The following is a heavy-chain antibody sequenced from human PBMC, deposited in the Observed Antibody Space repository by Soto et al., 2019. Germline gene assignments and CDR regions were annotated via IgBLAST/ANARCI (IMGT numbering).Heavy chain of an antibody. V-gene: IGHV3-23*01. CDR1: GFTFSSYA. Sequence: GGSLRLSCAASGFTFSSYAMSWVRQAPGKGLEWVSAISGSGGSTYYADSVKGRFTISRDNSKNTLYLQMNSLRAEDTAVYYCACSYYDYIWGSYFHFDYWGQGTLVTVSS. CDR3: ACSYYDYIWGSYFHFDY. D-gene: IGHD3-16*01. J-gene: IGHJ4*02. CDR2: ISGSGGST.